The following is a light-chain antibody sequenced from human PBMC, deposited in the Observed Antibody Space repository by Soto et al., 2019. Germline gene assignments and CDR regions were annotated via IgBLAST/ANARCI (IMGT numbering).Light chain of an antibody. CDR1: SSNVQNNY. CDR3: VTWDSSLSAAV. CDR2: GNN. J-gene: IGLJ2*01. Sequence: QSALTQPPSVSAAPGQTVTISCSGSSSNVQNNYVSWHQQLPGAAPKLLIYGNNKRPSGIPDRFSGSKSGATATLGITGLQTGDAADYYCVTWDSSLSAAVFGGGTKVTVL. V-gene: IGLV1-51*01.